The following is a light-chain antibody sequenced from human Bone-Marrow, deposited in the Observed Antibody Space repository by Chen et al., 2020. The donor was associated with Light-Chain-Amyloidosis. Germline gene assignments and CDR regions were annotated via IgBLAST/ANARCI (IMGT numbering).Light chain of an antibody. J-gene: IGLJ3*02. V-gene: IGLV1-44*01. CDR3: AAWDDSLNGWV. CDR2: DND. Sequence: QSVLTQPPSASGTPGQRVTISCAGSSSSIGSHTVSWYHHLPETAPKLLIYDNDQRPSGVPDRFSGAKSGTSASRAISGLQSEDGADYYCAAWDDSLNGWVFGGGTKLTVL. CDR1: SSSIGSHT.